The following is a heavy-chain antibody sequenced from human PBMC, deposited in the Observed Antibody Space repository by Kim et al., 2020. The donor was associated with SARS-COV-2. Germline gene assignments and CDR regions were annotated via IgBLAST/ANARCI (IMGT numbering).Heavy chain of an antibody. Sequence: APVKGRFTISRDDSKNTLYLQMNSLKTEDTAVYYCTTPQGAYYYYYYMDVWGKGTTVTVSS. CDR3: TTPQGAYYYYYYMDV. V-gene: IGHV3-15*01. J-gene: IGHJ6*03.